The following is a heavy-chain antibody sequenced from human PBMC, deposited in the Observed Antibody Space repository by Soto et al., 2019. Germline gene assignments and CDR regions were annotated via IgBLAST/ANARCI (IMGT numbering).Heavy chain of an antibody. D-gene: IGHD6-13*01. V-gene: IGHV4-31*03. CDR2: IYYSGST. Sequence: QVQLQESGPGLVKPSQTLSLTCTVSGGSISSGGYYWSWIRQHPGKGLEWIGYIYYSGSTYYNPSPKSRVTISVDTSKNQFALMLSSVTAADTAVYYCARAAHYSSPFRWFDPWGQGTLVTVSS. CDR1: GGSISSGGYY. J-gene: IGHJ5*02. CDR3: ARAAHYSSPFRWFDP.